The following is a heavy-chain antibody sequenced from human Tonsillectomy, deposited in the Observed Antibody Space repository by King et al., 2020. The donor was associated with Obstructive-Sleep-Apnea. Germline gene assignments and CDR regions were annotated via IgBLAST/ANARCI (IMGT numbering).Heavy chain of an antibody. J-gene: IGHJ5*02. CDR3: ARGPYQLTNWFDP. Sequence: QLQESGPGLVKPSQTLSLTCTVSGGSISSAGYYWRWIRQHPGKGLEWIGCIYHTGSTYYNPSLKSRVTISVDTSKNQFSLKLSSVTAADTAVYYCARGPYQLTNWFDPWGQGTLVTVSS. V-gene: IGHV4-31*03. CDR2: IYHTGST. CDR1: GGSISSAGYY. D-gene: IGHD2-2*01.